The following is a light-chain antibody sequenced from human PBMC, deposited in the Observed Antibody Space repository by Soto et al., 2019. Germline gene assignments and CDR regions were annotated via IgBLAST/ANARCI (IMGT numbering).Light chain of an antibody. V-gene: IGKV3-15*01. Sequence: EIVVTQSPATLSVSPGERATLSCRASQSVGNNFAWYQQKPGQAPRLLIFGTSTRATGVPARFSGSGSGTECTLTVLSLQSEDFAVYYCQQYGDWPLTFGGGAKVE. J-gene: IGKJ4*01. CDR1: QSVGNN. CDR3: QQYGDWPLT. CDR2: GTS.